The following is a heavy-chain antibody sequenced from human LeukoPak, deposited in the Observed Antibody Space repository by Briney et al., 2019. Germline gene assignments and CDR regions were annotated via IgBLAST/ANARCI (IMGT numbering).Heavy chain of an antibody. Sequence: SETLSLTCAVSGGSISSSSYYWGWIRQPPGKGLEWIGSIYYSGSTYYNPSLKSRVTISVGTSKNQFSLKLSSVTAADTAVYYCARQERITIFGVVIRHFDYWGQGTLVTVSS. CDR3: ARQERITIFGVVIRHFDY. J-gene: IGHJ4*02. D-gene: IGHD3-3*01. CDR2: IYYSGST. V-gene: IGHV4-39*01. CDR1: GGSISSSSYY.